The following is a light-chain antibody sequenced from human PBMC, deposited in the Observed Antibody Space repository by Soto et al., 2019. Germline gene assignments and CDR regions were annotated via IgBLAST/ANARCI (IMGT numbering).Light chain of an antibody. CDR3: QQYNTYPRT. V-gene: IGKV1-17*01. Sequence: DIQLTQSPSSLSASVGDRVSFTCGASQGIRNDLAWFQQKAGKAPRRLIYGASSLQSGVPNRFSGSGSGTEFTLTIDSLQPEDFATYYCQQYNTYPRTFGLGTKVDIK. J-gene: IGKJ1*01. CDR1: QGIRND. CDR2: GAS.